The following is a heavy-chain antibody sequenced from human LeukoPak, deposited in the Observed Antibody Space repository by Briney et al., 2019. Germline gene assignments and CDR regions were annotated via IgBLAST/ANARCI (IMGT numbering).Heavy chain of an antibody. J-gene: IGHJ4*02. CDR1: GYTFTSYY. V-gene: IGHV1-46*01. CDR2: INPSGGST. CDR3: ARVDGSGSYYNAVDY. D-gene: IGHD3-10*01. Sequence: ASMKVSCKASGYTFTSYYMHWVRQAPGQGLEWMGIINPSGGSTSYAQKFQGRVTMTRDMSTSTVYMELSSLRSEDTAVYYCARVDGSGSYYNAVDYWGQGTLVTVSS.